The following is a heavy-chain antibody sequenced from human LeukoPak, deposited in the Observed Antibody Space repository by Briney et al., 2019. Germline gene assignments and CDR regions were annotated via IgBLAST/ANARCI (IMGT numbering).Heavy chain of an antibody. Sequence: GASVKVSCKASGYTFTRYYMHWVRQAPGQGLEWMGWINPNSGGTNYAQKFQGRVTMTRDTSISTAYMELSRLRSDDTAVYYCARGRYSYGIGFFFFGYWGQGTLVTVSS. CDR3: ARGRYSYGIGFFFFGY. D-gene: IGHD5-18*01. V-gene: IGHV1-2*02. CDR1: GYTFTRYY. J-gene: IGHJ4*02. CDR2: INPNSGGT.